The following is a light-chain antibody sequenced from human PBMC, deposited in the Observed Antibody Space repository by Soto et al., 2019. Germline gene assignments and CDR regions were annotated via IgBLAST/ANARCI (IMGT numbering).Light chain of an antibody. CDR2: GAS. CDR3: QQYNNWPRDN. J-gene: IGKJ2*01. Sequence: EIVMTQSPATLSVSPGERATLSCRASQSVSSNLAWYQQKPGQAPRLLIYGASTRATGIPARFSGSGSGTEFTLTISSLQSEDFAVYYCQQYNNWPRDNFGQGTKLEIK. V-gene: IGKV3-15*01. CDR1: QSVSSN.